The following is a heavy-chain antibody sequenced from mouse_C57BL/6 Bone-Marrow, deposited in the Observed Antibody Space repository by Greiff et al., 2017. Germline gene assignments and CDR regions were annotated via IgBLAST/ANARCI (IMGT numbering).Heavy chain of an antibody. J-gene: IGHJ3*01. V-gene: IGHV3-6*01. CDR1: GYSITSGYY. Sequence: EVQLVESGPGLVKPSQSLSLTCSVTGYSITSGYYWNWIRQFPGNKLECMGYRSYDGSNNYNPSLKNRISITRDTSKNQFFLKLNSVTTEDTATYFCARESAYGGKGTLVTVSA. CDR2: RSYDGSN. CDR3: ARESAY.